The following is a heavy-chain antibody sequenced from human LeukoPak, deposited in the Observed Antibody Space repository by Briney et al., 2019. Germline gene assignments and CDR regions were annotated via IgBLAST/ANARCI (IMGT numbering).Heavy chain of an antibody. CDR3: ACSPRGVGATTDYYYYYYMDV. Sequence: GGSLRLSCAASGFTFSSYGMHWVRQAPGKGLEWVAFIRYDGSNKYYADSVKGRFTISRDNSKNTLYLQMNSLRAEDTAVYYCACSPRGVGATTDYYYYYYMDVWGKGTTVTVSS. V-gene: IGHV3-30*02. D-gene: IGHD1-26*01. CDR2: IRYDGSNK. J-gene: IGHJ6*03. CDR1: GFTFSSYG.